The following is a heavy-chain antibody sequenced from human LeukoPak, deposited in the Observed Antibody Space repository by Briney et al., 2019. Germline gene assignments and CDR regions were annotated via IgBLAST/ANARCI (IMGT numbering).Heavy chain of an antibody. D-gene: IGHD1-14*01. V-gene: IGHV3-7*01. CDR2: INQGGSDK. J-gene: IGHJ4*02. CDR3: TRDRSRAEDD. Sequence: PGGSLGLSCGASGFTFSSYGMHWVRRAPGKGLEWVANINQGGSDKYYVDSVKGRFTISRDNANNLLYLQMNSLRGEDTAVYYCTRDRSRAEDDWGQGTLVTVSS. CDR1: GFTFSSYG.